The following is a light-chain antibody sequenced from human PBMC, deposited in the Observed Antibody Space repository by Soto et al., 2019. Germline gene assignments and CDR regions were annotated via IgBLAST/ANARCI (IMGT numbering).Light chain of an antibody. CDR3: QTWGTGPLV. Sequence: QPVLTQSPSASASLGASVKLTCTLSSGHSSYAIAWHQQQPEKGPRYLMKLNSDGSHSRFSGSSSGAERYLTISSLQSEDEADYYCQTWGTGPLVFGGGTKLTVL. V-gene: IGLV4-69*01. J-gene: IGLJ2*01. CDR2: LNSDGSH. CDR1: SGHSSYA.